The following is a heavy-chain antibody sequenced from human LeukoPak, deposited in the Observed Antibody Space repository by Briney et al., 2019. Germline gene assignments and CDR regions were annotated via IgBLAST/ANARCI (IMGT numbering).Heavy chain of an antibody. CDR1: GYTFTSYD. Sequence: GASVKVSCKASGYTFTSYDINWVRQATGQGLEGMGWMNPNSGNTGYEQKFQGRVTITRNTSISTADMEQSSLRSEDTAVYYCARGIHDYYYYYYMDVWGKGTTVTVSS. J-gene: IGHJ6*03. CDR3: ARGIHDYYYYYYMDV. CDR2: MNPNSGNT. V-gene: IGHV1-8*03.